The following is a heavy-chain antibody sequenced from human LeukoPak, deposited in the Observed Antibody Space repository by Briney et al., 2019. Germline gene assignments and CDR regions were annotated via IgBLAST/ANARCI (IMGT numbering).Heavy chain of an antibody. CDR2: INPNSGGT. CDR1: GYTFTGYY. J-gene: IGHJ5*02. Sequence: ASVKVSCKASGYTFTGYYMHWVRQAPGQGLEWMGWINPNSGGTNYAQKFQGRVTMTRDTSISTAYMELSRLRSDDTAVYYCARGTYYYDSSGPIVGYFFDPWGQGTLVTVSS. V-gene: IGHV1-2*02. D-gene: IGHD3-22*01. CDR3: ARGTYYYDSSGPIVGYFFDP.